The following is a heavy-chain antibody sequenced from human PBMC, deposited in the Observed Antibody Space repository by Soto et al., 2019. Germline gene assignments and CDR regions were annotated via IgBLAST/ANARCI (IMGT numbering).Heavy chain of an antibody. J-gene: IGHJ5*02. V-gene: IGHV2-5*02. CDR2: IYWDDDK. D-gene: IGHD6-13*01. CDR1: GFSLSTSGVG. CDR3: AHRAQQLLTNWFDP. Sequence: QITLKESGPTLVKPTQTLTLTCTFSGFSLSTSGVGVGWIRQPPGKALEWLALIYWDDDKRYSPSLKSRLTIXKXTXXNQVVLTMTNMDPVDTATYYCAHRAQQLLTNWFDPWGQGTLVTVSS.